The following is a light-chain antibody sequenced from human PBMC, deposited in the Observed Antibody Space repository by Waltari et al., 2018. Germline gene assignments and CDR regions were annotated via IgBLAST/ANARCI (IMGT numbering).Light chain of an antibody. CDR2: WAS. CDR3: QQYYSLYT. Sequence: DIVMTQSPDSLAVSLGARATINCKSSRGLLYSSNDNNYVAWYQQKPGQPPKLLIYWASTRESGVPDRFSGSGSGTDFTLTISSLQAEDVAVYYCQQYYSLYTFGQGTKLEI. V-gene: IGKV4-1*01. J-gene: IGKJ2*01. CDR1: RGLLYSSNDNNY.